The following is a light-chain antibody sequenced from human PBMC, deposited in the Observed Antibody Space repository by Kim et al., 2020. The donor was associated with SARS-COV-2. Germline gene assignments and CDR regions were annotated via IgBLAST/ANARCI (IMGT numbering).Light chain of an antibody. V-gene: IGLV3-21*04. CDR3: QVWDSRSDHVV. CDR2: YDS. J-gene: IGLJ2*01. Sequence: SYELTQPPSVSVAPGKTARITCGGNNIGSKSVHWYQQKPGQAPVLVIYYDSDRPSGIPERFSGSNSGNTATLTISRAEAGDEADYYCQVWDSRSDHVVFG. CDR1: NIGSKS.